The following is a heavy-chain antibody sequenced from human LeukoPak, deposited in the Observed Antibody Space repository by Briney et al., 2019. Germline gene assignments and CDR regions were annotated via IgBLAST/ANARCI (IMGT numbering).Heavy chain of an antibody. D-gene: IGHD3-10*01. CDR3: AKDLLLSFDY. J-gene: IGHJ4*02. CDR2: ISYDGSNK. V-gene: IGHV3-30*18. Sequence: GGSLRLSCAASGFTFSSYGMHWVRQAAGKGLEWVAVISYDGSNKYYADSVKGRFTISRDNSKNTLYLQMNSLRAEDTAVYYCAKDLLLSFDYWGQGTLVTVSS. CDR1: GFTFSSYG.